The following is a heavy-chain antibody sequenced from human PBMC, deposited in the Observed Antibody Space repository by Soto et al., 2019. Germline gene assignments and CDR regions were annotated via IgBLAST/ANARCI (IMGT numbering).Heavy chain of an antibody. CDR2: INPSGGST. V-gene: IGHV1-46*01. J-gene: IGHJ5*02. D-gene: IGHD2-2*01. CDR3: ARGYGDIVVVPAARDWFDP. Sequence: QVQLVQSGAEVKKPGASVKVSCKASGYTFTSYYMHWVRQAPGQGLEWMGIINPSGGSTSYAQKFQGIVTMTRDTSTSTVYMELSSLRSEDTAVYYCARGYGDIVVVPAARDWFDPWGQGTLVTVSS. CDR1: GYTFTSYY.